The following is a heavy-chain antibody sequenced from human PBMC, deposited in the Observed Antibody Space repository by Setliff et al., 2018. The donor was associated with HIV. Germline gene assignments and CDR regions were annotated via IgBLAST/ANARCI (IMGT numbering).Heavy chain of an antibody. D-gene: IGHD3-9*01. CDR3: ARQGDYHILTGYYSGPHDAFDI. CDR1: GYSFTNYW. Sequence: HGESLKISCKGSGYSFTNYWIAWVRQMPGRGLEWMGIIYPGDSDTRYSPSFQGQVTISADKSISSAYLPWSSLKASDTAMYYCARQGDYHILTGYYSGPHDAFDIWGQGTMVTVSS. CDR2: IYPGDSDT. J-gene: IGHJ3*02. V-gene: IGHV5-51*01.